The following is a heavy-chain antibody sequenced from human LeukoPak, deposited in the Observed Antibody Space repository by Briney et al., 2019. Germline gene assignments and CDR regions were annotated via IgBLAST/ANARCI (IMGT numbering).Heavy chain of an antibody. V-gene: IGHV4-34*01. D-gene: IGHD6-19*01. CDR1: GGSFSGYY. CDR2: IYHSGNT. Sequence: SETLSLTCAVYGGSFSGYYWSWIRQPPGKGLEWIGSIYHSGNTYYNPSLKSRVTISVDTSKNQFSLKLSSVTAADTAVYYCAREKKLIAVADYGEDYFDYWGQGTLVTVSS. J-gene: IGHJ4*02. CDR3: AREKKLIAVADYGEDYFDY.